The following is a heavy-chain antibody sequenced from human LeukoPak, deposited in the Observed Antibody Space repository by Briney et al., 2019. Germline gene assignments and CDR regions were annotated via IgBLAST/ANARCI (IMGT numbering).Heavy chain of an antibody. J-gene: IGHJ6*03. V-gene: IGHV1-18*01. CDR3: ARDSGSYSGDYYYYMDV. CDR1: GYTFTSYG. CDR2: ISAYNGNT. D-gene: IGHD1-26*01. Sequence: GASVEVSCKASGYTFTSYGISWVRQAPGQGLEWMGWISAYNGNTNYAQKLQGRVTMTTDTSTSTAYMELRRLRSDDTAVYYCARDSGSYSGDYYYYMDVWGKGTTVTVSS.